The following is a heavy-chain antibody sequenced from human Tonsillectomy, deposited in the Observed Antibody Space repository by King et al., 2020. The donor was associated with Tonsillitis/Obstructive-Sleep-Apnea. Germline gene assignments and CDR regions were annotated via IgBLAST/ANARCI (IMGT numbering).Heavy chain of an antibody. CDR2: IKEDGSEK. V-gene: IGHV3-7*03. Sequence: VQLVESGGGLVQPGGSLRLSCAASGFTFSSYWMSWVRQAPGKWLEWVANIKEDGSEKYYVDSVKGRFTISRDNAKNSLYLQMNSLRAEDTAVYYCARVLDYFDSSGYRAFDVWGQGTMVTVSS. D-gene: IGHD3-22*01. CDR1: GFTFSSYW. CDR3: ARVLDYFDSSGYRAFDV. J-gene: IGHJ3*01.